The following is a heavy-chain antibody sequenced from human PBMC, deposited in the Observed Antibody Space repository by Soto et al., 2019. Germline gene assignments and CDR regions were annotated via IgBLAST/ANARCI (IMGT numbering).Heavy chain of an antibody. CDR3: ARGGAYIYGPQYD. CDR2: INGDGSST. D-gene: IGHD5-18*01. Sequence: GGSPKLSCATSGFSFSDYWIHWVRQAPGKGLVWVSHINGDGSSTNYADSVKGRFTISRDYAKNTLYLQMNSLRVEDTAVYYCARGGAYIYGPQYDWGQGTLVTVSS. CDR1: GFSFSDYW. V-gene: IGHV3-74*01. J-gene: IGHJ4*02.